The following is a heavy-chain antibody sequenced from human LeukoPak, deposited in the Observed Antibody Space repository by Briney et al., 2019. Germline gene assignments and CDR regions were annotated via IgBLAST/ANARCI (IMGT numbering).Heavy chain of an antibody. V-gene: IGHV3-53*01. CDR1: GFTVNSNY. D-gene: IGHD3/OR15-3a*01. Sequence: GGSLRLSCAASGFTVNSNYMSWVRQAPGKGLEWVSVIYSGGSTYYADSVKGRFTISRDNSKNTLYLQMNSLRAEDTAVYYCARGLGMGWTTPFDYWGQGTLVTVSS. CDR3: ARGLGMGWTTPFDY. J-gene: IGHJ4*02. CDR2: IYSGGST.